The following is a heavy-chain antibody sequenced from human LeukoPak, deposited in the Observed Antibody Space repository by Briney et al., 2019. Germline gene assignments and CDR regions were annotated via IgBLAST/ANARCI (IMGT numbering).Heavy chain of an antibody. D-gene: IGHD3-10*01. CDR3: ARGKMAMVRGVTKAGFDY. CDR2: INHSGST. V-gene: IGHV4-34*01. Sequence: SETLPLTCAVYGGSFSGYYWSWIRQPPGKGLEWIGEINHSGSTNYNPSLKSRVTISVDTSKNQFSLKLSSVTAADTAVYYCARGKMAMVRGVTKAGFDYWGQGTLVTVFS. CDR1: GGSFSGYY. J-gene: IGHJ4*02.